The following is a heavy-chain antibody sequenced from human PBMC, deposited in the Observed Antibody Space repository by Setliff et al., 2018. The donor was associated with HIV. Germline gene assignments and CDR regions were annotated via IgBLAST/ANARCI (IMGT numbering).Heavy chain of an antibody. D-gene: IGHD3-10*01. J-gene: IGHJ5*02. Sequence: SETLSLTCTVYGGSFSSYHWTWIRQPPGKGLECIGDVDHSGGTNYNPSLKSRVTISLDKSKNHFSLELRSVTAADTAVYYCARVITMVWTTFDPWGQGTLVTVSS. CDR2: VDHSGGT. CDR1: GGSFSSYH. V-gene: IGHV4-34*01. CDR3: ARVITMVWTTFDP.